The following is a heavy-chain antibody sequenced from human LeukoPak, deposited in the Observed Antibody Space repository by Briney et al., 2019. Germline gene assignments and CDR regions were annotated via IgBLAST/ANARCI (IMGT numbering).Heavy chain of an antibody. CDR2: IHGNGETT. V-gene: IGHV3-23*01. D-gene: IGHD3-16*01. CDR1: GFMFSRFG. CDR3: GRDPNGDYVGAFEF. J-gene: IGHJ3*01. Sequence: QPGGSVRLSCVGSGFMFSRFGLIWVRQAPGKGLEWVSGIHGNGETTYYGDSVKGRFTISRDNSKNTLYLQMNSLRVEDTAEYFCGRDPNGDYVGAFEFWGQGTKVAVSS.